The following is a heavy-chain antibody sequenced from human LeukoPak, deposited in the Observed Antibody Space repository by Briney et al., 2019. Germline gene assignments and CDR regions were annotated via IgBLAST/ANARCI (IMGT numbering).Heavy chain of an antibody. CDR3: ARHRQQLVRAPFDY. J-gene: IGHJ4*02. CDR1: GDSKSTYS. V-gene: IGHV4-59*08. Sequence: PSETLSLTCTVSGDSKSTYSWNWIRQPPGKGLEWIGRISSAGVTKYNPSLKSRVTISVDTSKKHFSLRLSSVTAADTAVYYCARHRQQLVRAPFDYWGQGILVTVSS. CDR2: ISSAGVT. D-gene: IGHD6-13*01.